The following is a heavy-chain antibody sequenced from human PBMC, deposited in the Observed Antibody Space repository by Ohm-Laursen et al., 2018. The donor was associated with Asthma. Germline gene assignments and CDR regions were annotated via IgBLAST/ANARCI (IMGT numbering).Heavy chain of an antibody. CDR1: GASFSTYY. CDR2: IYSTGST. V-gene: IGHV4-59*01. Sequence: GTLSLTCTLSGASFSTYYWGWIRQPPGKGLEWIGYIYSTGSTNYNPSLESRVTISIDTSTNQFSLKLSSVTAADTAVYYCARVRDLSYWYFDLWGRGTLVTVSS. J-gene: IGHJ2*01. D-gene: IGHD3-3*01. CDR3: ARVRDLSYWYFDL.